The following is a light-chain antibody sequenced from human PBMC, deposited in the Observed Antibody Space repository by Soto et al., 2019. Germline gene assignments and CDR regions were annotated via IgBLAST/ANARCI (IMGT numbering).Light chain of an antibody. Sequence: EIVLTQSPATLSFSPGERATLSCRASQSVNSYLAWYQQKPGQAPSLLIYDVSNRATGIPARFSGSGSGTDFTLTISSLEPEDFAVYYCQQRSNWPLTFGGGTKVEIK. CDR1: QSVNSY. V-gene: IGKV3-11*01. CDR3: QQRSNWPLT. J-gene: IGKJ4*01. CDR2: DVS.